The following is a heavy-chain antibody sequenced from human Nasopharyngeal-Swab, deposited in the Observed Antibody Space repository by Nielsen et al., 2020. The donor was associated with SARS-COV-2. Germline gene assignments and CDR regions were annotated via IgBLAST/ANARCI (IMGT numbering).Heavy chain of an antibody. Sequence: GSLRLSCTVSGGSISSYYWSWIRQPPGKGLEGLGYIYYSGSTNYNPSLKSRVTISVDTSKNQFSLKLSSVTAADTAVYYCARAYSSSWYPGYYYYGMDVWGQGTTVTVSS. CDR2: IYYSGST. CDR3: ARAYSSSWYPGYYYYGMDV. V-gene: IGHV4-59*01. D-gene: IGHD6-13*01. CDR1: GGSISSYY. J-gene: IGHJ6*02.